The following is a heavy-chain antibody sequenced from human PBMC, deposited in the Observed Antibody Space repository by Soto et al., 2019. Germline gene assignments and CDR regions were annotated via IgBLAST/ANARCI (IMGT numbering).Heavy chain of an antibody. Sequence: VGSLRLACAASGFTFSSYGMHWVRQGPGKGLEWVAVISYDGSNKYYADSVKGRFTISRDNSKNTLYLQMNSLRAEDTAVYYCAKIPFSGIAAAGPFDYWGQGTLVTVSS. D-gene: IGHD6-13*01. V-gene: IGHV3-30*18. J-gene: IGHJ4*02. CDR1: GFTFSSYG. CDR3: AKIPFSGIAAAGPFDY. CDR2: ISYDGSNK.